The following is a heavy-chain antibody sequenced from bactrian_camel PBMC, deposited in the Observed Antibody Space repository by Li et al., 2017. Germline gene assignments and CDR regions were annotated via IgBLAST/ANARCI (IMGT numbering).Heavy chain of an antibody. CDR2: IHSDGSNT. Sequence: VESGGGLVQPGGSLTLSCVASEFTFNNYGMTWIRQAPGKGLEWVSSIHSDGSNTYYLDSVKARFTISRDSAKNTVYLQMNSLKPEDTARYYCVSGRRDLGYCGQGTQVTVS. J-gene: IGHJ6*01. D-gene: IGHD2*01. V-gene: IGHV3S6*01. CDR3: VSGRRDLGY. CDR1: EFTFNNYG.